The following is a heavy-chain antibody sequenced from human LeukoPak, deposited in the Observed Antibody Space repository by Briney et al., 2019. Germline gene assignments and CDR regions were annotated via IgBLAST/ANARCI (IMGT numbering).Heavy chain of an antibody. V-gene: IGHV1-46*01. CDR1: GYTFTSYY. Sequence: GASVKVSCKASGYTFTSYYMHWVRQAPGQGLECMGIINPSGGSTSYAQKFQGRVTMTRDTSTSTVYMELSSLRSEDTAVYYCARDRIIGGSSGRWFDPWGQGTLVTVSS. D-gene: IGHD1-20*01. J-gene: IGHJ5*02. CDR2: INPSGGST. CDR3: ARDRIIGGSSGRWFDP.